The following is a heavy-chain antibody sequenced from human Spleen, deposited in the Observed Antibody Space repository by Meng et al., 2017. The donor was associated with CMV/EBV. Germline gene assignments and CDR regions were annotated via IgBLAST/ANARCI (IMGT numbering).Heavy chain of an antibody. V-gene: IGHV4-34*01. CDR3: ARRGSRHVTSFQILTGYDY. Sequence: SFSAYHLSWIRQPPGKGLELIGEISHSGITNYNPSLKSRVTISIDTSKNQFSLKLRSVTAADTAVYYCARRGSRHVTSFQILTGYDYWGQGTLVTVSS. CDR2: ISHSGIT. CDR1: SFSAYH. D-gene: IGHD3-9*01. J-gene: IGHJ4*02.